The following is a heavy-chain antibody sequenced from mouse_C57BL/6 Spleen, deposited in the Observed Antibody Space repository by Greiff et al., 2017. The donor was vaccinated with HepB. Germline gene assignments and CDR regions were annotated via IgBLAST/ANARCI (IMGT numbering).Heavy chain of an antibody. Sequence: QVQLQQSGAELVRPGTSVKMSCKASGYTFTNYWIGWAKQRPGHGLEWIGDIYPGGGYTNYNEKFKGKATLTADKSSSTAYMQFSSLTSEDSAIYYCARGAGTAQGMSYAMDYWGQGTSVTVSS. CDR2: IYPGGGYT. J-gene: IGHJ4*01. CDR1: GYTFTNYW. D-gene: IGHD3-2*02. V-gene: IGHV1-63*01. CDR3: ARGAGTAQGMSYAMDY.